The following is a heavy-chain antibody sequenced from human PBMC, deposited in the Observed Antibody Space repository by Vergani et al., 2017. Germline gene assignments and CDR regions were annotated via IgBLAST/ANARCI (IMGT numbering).Heavy chain of an antibody. Sequence: QVQLQESGPGLVKPSETLSLTCTVSGGSISSYYWSWIRQPPGKGLEWIGYMYYSGCTNYNPSLKSRVTIAVDTSKTQFSLQLSSVTAADTAVYYCARGIPDTTCPMRYAHYYYMDVWGKGTTVTVSS. CDR2: MYYSGCT. CDR1: GGSISSYY. CDR3: ARGIPDTTCPMRYAHYYYMDV. V-gene: IGHV4-59*01. D-gene: IGHD4-17*01. J-gene: IGHJ6*03.